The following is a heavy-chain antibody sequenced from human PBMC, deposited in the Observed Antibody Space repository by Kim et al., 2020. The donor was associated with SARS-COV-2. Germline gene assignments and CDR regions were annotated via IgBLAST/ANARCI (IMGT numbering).Heavy chain of an antibody. Sequence: GGSLRLSCAASGFTFSSYGMHWVRQAPGKGLEWVAAIRDNGSNKYYADSVKGRFTISRDNSKNTLYLQMNSLRAEDTAVYYCARDQRLSHEGYGMDVWGQGTTLTVSS. CDR1: GFTFSSYG. J-gene: IGHJ6*02. CDR3: ARDQRLSHEGYGMDV. CDR2: IRDNGSNK. V-gene: IGHV3-33*01.